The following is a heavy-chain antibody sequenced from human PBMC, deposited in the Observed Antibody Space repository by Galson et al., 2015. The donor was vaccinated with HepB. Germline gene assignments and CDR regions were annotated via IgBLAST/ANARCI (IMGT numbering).Heavy chain of an antibody. CDR3: ARGQDYYYYYMDV. V-gene: IGHV3-30-3*01. J-gene: IGHJ6*03. Sequence: SLRLSCAASGFTFSSYAMHWVRQAPGKGLEWVAVISYDGSNKYYADSVKGRFTISRDNSKNTLYLRMSSPRAEDTAVYYCARGQDYYYYYMDVWGKGTTVTVSS. CDR1: GFTFSSYA. CDR2: ISYDGSNK.